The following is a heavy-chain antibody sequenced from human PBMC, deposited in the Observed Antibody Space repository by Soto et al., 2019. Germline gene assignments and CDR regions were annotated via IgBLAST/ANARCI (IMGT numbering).Heavy chain of an antibody. V-gene: IGHV4-61*08. Sequence: LVTQCHNWTVSGGSVRSGGDYWSWIRQPPGKGLEWIGYIYYSGSTNYNPSLKSRVTISVDTSKNQFSLKLSSVTAADTAVYYCARAGRIAVAGTFDYWGQGTLVTVSS. CDR3: ARAGRIAVAGTFDY. CDR1: GGSVRSGGDY. J-gene: IGHJ4*02. D-gene: IGHD6-19*01. CDR2: IYYSGST.